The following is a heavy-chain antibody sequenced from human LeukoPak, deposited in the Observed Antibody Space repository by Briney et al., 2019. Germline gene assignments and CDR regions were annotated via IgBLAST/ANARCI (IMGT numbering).Heavy chain of an antibody. CDR2: ISSSGSTI. CDR3: AREAMVRGVIGPDYYYYMDV. V-gene: IGHV3-48*03. D-gene: IGHD3-10*01. J-gene: IGHJ6*03. Sequence: WGSLRLSCAASGFTFSSYEMNWVRQAPGKGLEWVSYISSSGSTIYYADSVKGRFTISRDNAKNSLYLQMNSLRAEDTAVYYCAREAMVRGVIGPDYYYYMDVWGKGTTVTISS. CDR1: GFTFSSYE.